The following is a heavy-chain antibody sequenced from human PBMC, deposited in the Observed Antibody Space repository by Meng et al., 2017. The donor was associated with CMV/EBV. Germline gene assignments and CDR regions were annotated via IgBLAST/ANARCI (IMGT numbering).Heavy chain of an antibody. J-gene: IGHJ4*02. V-gene: IGHV4-59*01. CDR1: GGSISSYY. CDR3: ARSEQLLVYLY. D-gene: IGHD6-13*01. CDR2: IYYSGNT. Sequence: SETLSLTCTVSGGSISSYYWGWIRQPPGKGLEWIGYIYYSGNTDYNPSLKSRVTISLDTSKNQFSLKLSSVTAADTAIYYCARSEQLLVYLYWGQGTLVTVSS.